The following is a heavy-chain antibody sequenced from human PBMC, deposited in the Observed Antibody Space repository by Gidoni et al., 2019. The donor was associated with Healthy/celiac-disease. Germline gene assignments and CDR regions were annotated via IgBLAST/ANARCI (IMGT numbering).Heavy chain of an antibody. CDR3: ARPLIVKANCSSTSCSLASVFVFDY. V-gene: IGHV4-39*01. D-gene: IGHD2-2*01. CDR2: IYYSGST. J-gene: IGHJ4*02. CDR1: GGSISSSSYY. Sequence: QLQLQESGPGLVKPSETLSLTCTVSGGSISSSSYYWGWIRQPPGKGLEWIGSIYYSGSTYYNPSLKSRVTISVDTSKNQFSLKLSSVTAADTAVYYCARPLIVKANCSSTSCSLASVFVFDYWGQGTLVTVSS.